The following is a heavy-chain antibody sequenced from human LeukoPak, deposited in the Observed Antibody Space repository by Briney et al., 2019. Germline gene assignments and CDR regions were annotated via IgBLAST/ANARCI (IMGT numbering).Heavy chain of an antibody. CDR3: ARDGDILTGHYKFYFDY. V-gene: IGHV3-74*01. D-gene: IGHD3-9*01. J-gene: IGHJ4*02. CDR2: INSDGINT. Sequence: GGSLRLSCAASGFTFSNYWMHWVRQAPGKGLVWVSRINSDGINTSYADSVKGRFTISRDNAKNTLNLQMNSLRAEDTAVYYCARDGDILTGHYKFYFDYWGQGSLVTVSS. CDR1: GFTFSNYW.